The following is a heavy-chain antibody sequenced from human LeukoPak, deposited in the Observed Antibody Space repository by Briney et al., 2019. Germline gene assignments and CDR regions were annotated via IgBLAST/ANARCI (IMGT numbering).Heavy chain of an antibody. CDR3: VSFYETY. Sequence: GGSLRLSCAASGNSWMHWVRQAPGKGLVWVSHINSDGSWTSYADSVKGRFTISKDNAKNTVYLQMNSLRAEDTAVYYCVSFYETYWGRGTLVTVSS. CDR1: GNSW. D-gene: IGHD2/OR15-2a*01. CDR2: INSDGSWT. V-gene: IGHV3-74*01. J-gene: IGHJ4*02.